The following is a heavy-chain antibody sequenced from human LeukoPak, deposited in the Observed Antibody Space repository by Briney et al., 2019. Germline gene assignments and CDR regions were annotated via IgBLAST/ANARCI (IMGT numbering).Heavy chain of an antibody. V-gene: IGHV1-2*02. CDR3: ASPTPPFGVGYYGMDV. D-gene: IGHD3-10*01. CDR1: GYTFTSYY. J-gene: IGHJ6*02. CDR2: INPNSDGT. Sequence: GASVKVSCKASGYTFTSYYMHWVRQAPGQGLEWMGWINPNSDGTNYAQKFQGRVTMTRDTSISTAYMELSRLRSDDTAVYYCASPTPPFGVGYYGMDVWGQGTTVTVSS.